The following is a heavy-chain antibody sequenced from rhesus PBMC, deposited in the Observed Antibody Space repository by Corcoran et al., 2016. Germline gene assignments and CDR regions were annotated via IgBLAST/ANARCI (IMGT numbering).Heavy chain of an antibody. CDR2: ISSDGRNK. CDR3: SRFDV. Sequence: EEQMVESGGGLVQPGGSLRLSCAASGFPFSIYGIHWVRQAPGKGLEWVAVISSDGRNKQYADSLKDRFTISRDNSNNILYLQMNNLKLEDTAVYYCSRFDVWGQGVLVIVSS. J-gene: IGHJ5-1*01. CDR1: GFPFSIYG. V-gene: IGHV3-54*02.